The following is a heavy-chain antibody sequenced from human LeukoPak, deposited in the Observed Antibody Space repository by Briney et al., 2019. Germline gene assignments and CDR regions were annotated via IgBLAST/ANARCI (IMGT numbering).Heavy chain of an antibody. CDR2: TKQDGSEK. J-gene: IGHJ5*02. CDR3: AREAGDSSGWYNWFDP. CDR1: ELTSSTSW. D-gene: IGHD6-19*01. Sequence: GGSLRLSCAASELTSSTSWMSWVRQAPGKGLEWVAQTKQDGSEKYYVDSVKGRFTTSRDKNSLYLQMNSLRAEDTAVYYCAREAGDSSGWYNWFDPWGQGTLVTVSS. V-gene: IGHV3-7*01.